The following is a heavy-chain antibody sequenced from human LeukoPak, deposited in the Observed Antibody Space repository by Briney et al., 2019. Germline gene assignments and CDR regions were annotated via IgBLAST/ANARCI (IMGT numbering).Heavy chain of an antibody. D-gene: IGHD3-3*01. V-gene: IGHV1-2*02. CDR2: INPNSGGT. CDR1: GYTFTGYH. Sequence: GASVKVSCKASGYTFTGYHMHWVRQAPGQGLEWMGWINPNSGGTNYAQKFQGRVPMTRDTSISTAYMELSRLRSDDTAVYYCARDSIFGVVYYYYYYMDVWGKGTTVTVSS. J-gene: IGHJ6*03. CDR3: ARDSIFGVVYYYYYYMDV.